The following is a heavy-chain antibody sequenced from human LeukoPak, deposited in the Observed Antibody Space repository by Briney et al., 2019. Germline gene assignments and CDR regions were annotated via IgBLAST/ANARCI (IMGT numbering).Heavy chain of an antibody. J-gene: IGHJ5*02. CDR3: ARLRANWNYVNWFDP. Sequence: SETLSLTCTVSGGSISIYYWSWIRQPPGKGLEWIGYIYNSGSTNYNPSLKSRVTISVDTSKNQFSLKLSSVTAADTAVYYCARLRANWNYVNWFDPWGQGTLVTVSS. V-gene: IGHV4-59*08. CDR1: GGSISIYY. CDR2: IYNSGST. D-gene: IGHD1-7*01.